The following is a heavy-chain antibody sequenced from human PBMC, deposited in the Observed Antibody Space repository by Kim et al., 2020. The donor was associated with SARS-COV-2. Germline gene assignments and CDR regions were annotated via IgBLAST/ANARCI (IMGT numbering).Heavy chain of an antibody. D-gene: IGHD3-3*01. CDR1: GFSFSSYG. CDR2: IWYDGSNQ. V-gene: IGHV3-33*03. J-gene: IGHJ6*02. CDR3: ARVTTALDV. Sequence: GGSLRLSCEASGFSFSSYGMHWVRQAPGKGLEWVAVIWYDGSNQYYADSVKGRFTVSRDNSKNTLHLEMNSLRAEDTAVYYCARVTTALDVWGQGTTVTV.